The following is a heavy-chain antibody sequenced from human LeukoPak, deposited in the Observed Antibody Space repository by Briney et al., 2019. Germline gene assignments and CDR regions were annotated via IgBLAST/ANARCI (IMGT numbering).Heavy chain of an antibody. V-gene: IGHV4-4*07. D-gene: IGHD1-7*01. CDR2: FYTSGTT. CDR3: ARCRHGNCDYFDY. J-gene: IGHJ4*02. CDR1: GGSFTSDY. Sequence: SETLSPTCTVSGGSFTSDYWSWIRQPAGKGLEWIGRFYTSGTTNYNPSLKSRVTMSADTSKNQFSLKLRSVTAADTAVYYCARCRHGNCDYFDYWGQGTLVTVSS.